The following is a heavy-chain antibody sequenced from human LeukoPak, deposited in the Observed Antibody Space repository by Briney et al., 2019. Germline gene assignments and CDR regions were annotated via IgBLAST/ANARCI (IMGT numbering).Heavy chain of an antibody. D-gene: IGHD6-19*01. J-gene: IGHJ3*02. V-gene: IGHV3-9*01. CDR1: GFTFDDYA. Sequence: PGGSLRLSCAASGFTFDDYAMHWVRQAPGKGLEWVSGISWNSGSIGYADSVKGRFTISRDNAKNSLYLQMNSLRAEDTALYYCAKDNQMAVAVAADAFDIWGQGTMVTVSS. CDR3: AKDNQMAVAVAADAFDI. CDR2: ISWNSGSI.